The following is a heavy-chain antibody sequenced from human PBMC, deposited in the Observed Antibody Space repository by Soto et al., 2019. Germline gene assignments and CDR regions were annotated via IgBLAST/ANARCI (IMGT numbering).Heavy chain of an antibody. Sequence: ASVKVSCKASGYTFISHGISWVRQAPGQGLEWMGWISGKNGNTNYAQKFQGRVTLTTDTSTSTAYLELRSLRSDDTAVYYCARVSSSIVVVPDYGMDVWGQGTTVTVSS. D-gene: IGHD2-2*01. CDR1: GYTFISHG. V-gene: IGHV1-18*04. J-gene: IGHJ6*02. CDR2: ISGKNGNT. CDR3: ARVSSSIVVVPDYGMDV.